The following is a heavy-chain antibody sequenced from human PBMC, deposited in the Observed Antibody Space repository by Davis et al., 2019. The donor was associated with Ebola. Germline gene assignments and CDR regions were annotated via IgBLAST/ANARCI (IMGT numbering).Heavy chain of an antibody. CDR3: ARDRIAAAFDY. J-gene: IGHJ4*02. Sequence: AASVKVSCKAPGYTFTSYGISWVRQAPGQGLEWMGWISAYNGNTDYAQKLQGRVTMTTDTSTSTVYMELRSLRSDDTAVYYCARDRIAAAFDYWGQGTLVTVSS. D-gene: IGHD6-13*01. CDR2: ISAYNGNT. V-gene: IGHV1-18*01. CDR1: GYTFTSYG.